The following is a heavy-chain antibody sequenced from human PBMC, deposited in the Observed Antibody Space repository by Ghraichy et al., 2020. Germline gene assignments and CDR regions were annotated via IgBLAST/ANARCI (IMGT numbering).Heavy chain of an antibody. CDR2: IRSKAYGGTT. V-gene: IGHV3-49*03. Sequence: GGSLRLSCTASGFTFGDYAMSWFRQAPGKGLEWVGFIRSKAYGGTTEYAASVKGRFTISRDDSKSIAYLQMNSLKTEDTAVYYCTRARFGELIGAFDIWGQGTMVTVSS. CDR1: GFTFGDYA. J-gene: IGHJ3*02. D-gene: IGHD3-10*01. CDR3: TRARFGELIGAFDI.